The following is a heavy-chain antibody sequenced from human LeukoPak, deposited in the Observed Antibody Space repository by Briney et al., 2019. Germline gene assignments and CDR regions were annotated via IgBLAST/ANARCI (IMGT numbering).Heavy chain of an antibody. CDR3: ARARRGPGLFDP. V-gene: IGHV4-59*01. CDR1: GASISSYY. D-gene: IGHD6-25*01. J-gene: IGHJ5*02. CDR2: IYYSGST. Sequence: PSETLSLTCTVSGASISSYYWSWIRQPPGKGLEWIGYIYYSGSTNYNPSLKSRVTISVDTSKNQLSLKLSSVTAADTAVYYCARARRGPGLFDPWGQGTLVTVSS.